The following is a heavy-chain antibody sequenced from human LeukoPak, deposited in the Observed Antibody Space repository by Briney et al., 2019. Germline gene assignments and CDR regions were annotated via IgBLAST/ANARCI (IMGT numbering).Heavy chain of an antibody. V-gene: IGHV3-30*19. Sequence: GGSLRLSCVASGFTFSNYGMHWVRQAPGKGLEWVAVISYDGSNKYYADSVKGRFTISRDNSKNTLYLQMNSLRAEDTAVYYCARDHHYYDSWGQGTMVTVSS. J-gene: IGHJ3*02. D-gene: IGHD3-10*01. CDR3: ARDHHYYDS. CDR2: ISYDGSNK. CDR1: GFTFSNYG.